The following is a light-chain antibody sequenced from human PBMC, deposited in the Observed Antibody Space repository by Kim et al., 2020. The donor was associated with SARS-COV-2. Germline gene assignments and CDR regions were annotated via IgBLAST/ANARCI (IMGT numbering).Light chain of an antibody. V-gene: IGLV2-8*01. CDR3: SSYAGNNHVV. CDR1: SSDVGGYNY. CDR2: EVS. J-gene: IGLJ2*01. Sequence: LTQPPSASGSPGQSVTISCTGTSSDVGGYNYVSWYQQHPGKAPKLMIYEVSKRPSGVPDRFSGSKSGNTASLTVSGLQAEDEADYYCSSYAGNNHVVFGGGTQLTVL.